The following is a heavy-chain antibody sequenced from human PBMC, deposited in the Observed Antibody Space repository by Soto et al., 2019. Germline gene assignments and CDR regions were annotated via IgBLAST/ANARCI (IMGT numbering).Heavy chain of an antibody. CDR3: ARRLYGDYDY. J-gene: IGHJ4*02. V-gene: IGHV1-18*01. CDR2: ISTYNGST. D-gene: IGHD4-17*01. Sequence: ASVKVSCKASGYSFTTSGITWVRQAPGQGLEWMGWISTYNGSTNYVQKLQDRVTLTTDTSTSTAYMELRSLRSDDTAVYYCARRLYGDYDYWGQGTLVTVSS. CDR1: GYSFTTSG.